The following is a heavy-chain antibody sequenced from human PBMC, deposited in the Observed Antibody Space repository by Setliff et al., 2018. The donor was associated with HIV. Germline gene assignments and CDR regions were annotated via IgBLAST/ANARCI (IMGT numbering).Heavy chain of an antibody. CDR2: ISSSGSYI. Sequence: GGSLRLSCAASGFTFTSYSLNWVRQAPGKGLEWVSCISSSGSYIYYAGSVKGRFTISRDNAKNSLYLQMDSLRAEDTAVYYCARPTKLYYYDNYGYGGFDIWGQGTMVTVSS. J-gene: IGHJ3*02. D-gene: IGHD3-22*01. V-gene: IGHV3-21*01. CDR1: GFTFTSYS. CDR3: ARPTKLYYYDNYGYGGFDI.